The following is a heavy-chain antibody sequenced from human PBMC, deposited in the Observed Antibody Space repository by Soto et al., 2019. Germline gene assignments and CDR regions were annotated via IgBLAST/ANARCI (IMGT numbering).Heavy chain of an antibody. CDR2: IKQDGSEK. Sequence: GGSLRLSCAASGFTFSSYWMTWVRQAPGKALEWVANIKQDGSEKYYVDSVKGRCTISRDNAKNSLYLQMNSLRAEDTAVYSCAMGDGYGYFDYWGQGTLVPVSA. CDR1: GFTFSSYW. V-gene: IGHV3-7*03. D-gene: IGHD5-12*01. CDR3: AMGDGYGYFDY. J-gene: IGHJ4*02.